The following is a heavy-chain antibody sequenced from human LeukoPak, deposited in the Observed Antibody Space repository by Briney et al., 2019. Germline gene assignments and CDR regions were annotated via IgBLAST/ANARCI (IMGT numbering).Heavy chain of an antibody. Sequence: SQTLSLTCTVSGGSISSGEYYWSWIRQPPGKGLEWIGYIYYSGTTYYNPSLKSRLTISVDTSKNQFSLKLSSVTAADTAVYYCARGQAYYYGFDYWGQGTLVTVSS. V-gene: IGHV4-30-4*08. CDR3: ARGQAYYYGFDY. D-gene: IGHD3-10*01. J-gene: IGHJ4*02. CDR2: IYYSGTT. CDR1: GGSISSGEYY.